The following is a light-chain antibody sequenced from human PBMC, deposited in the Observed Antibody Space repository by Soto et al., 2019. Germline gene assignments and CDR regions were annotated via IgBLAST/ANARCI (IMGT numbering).Light chain of an antibody. CDR1: SSNIGAGYD. Sequence: QSVLTQPPSVSGAPGQRVTISCTGSSSNIGAGYDVHWYQQLPGTAPKLLIYGISNRPSGVPDRFSGSKSGTSASLAITGLQADEEADYYCQSYVSSLSGWVFGGGTKLTVL. CDR3: QSYVSSLSGWV. J-gene: IGLJ3*02. CDR2: GIS. V-gene: IGLV1-40*01.